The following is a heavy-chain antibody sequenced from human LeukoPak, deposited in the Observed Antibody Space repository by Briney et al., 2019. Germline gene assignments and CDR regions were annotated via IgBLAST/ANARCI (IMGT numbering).Heavy chain of an antibody. CDR3: ARITMVRGRAP. J-gene: IGHJ5*02. Sequence: GGSLRLSCAASGFTFSSYEMNWVRQAPGKGLEWVSYISSSGSTIYYADSVKGRYTISRDNSKNTLYLQMNSLRAEDTAVYYCARITMVRGRAPWGQGTLVTVSS. D-gene: IGHD3-10*01. CDR2: ISSSGSTI. CDR1: GFTFSSYE. V-gene: IGHV3-48*03.